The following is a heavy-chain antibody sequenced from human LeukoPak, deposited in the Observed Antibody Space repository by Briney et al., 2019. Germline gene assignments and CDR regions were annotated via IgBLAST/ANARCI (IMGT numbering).Heavy chain of an antibody. V-gene: IGHV3-30*04. J-gene: IGHJ4*02. D-gene: IGHD3-3*01. CDR3: ARGGSYDYWTGYRTDY. Sequence: GGSLRLSCAASNFAFSSYSMHWVRQAPGKGLEWVAVISYDESNIYYAASVKGRFSISRDNSKNTLFLQMNSLRAEDTAVYFCARGGSYDYWTGYRTDYWGQGTLVTVSS. CDR2: ISYDESNI. CDR1: NFAFSSYS.